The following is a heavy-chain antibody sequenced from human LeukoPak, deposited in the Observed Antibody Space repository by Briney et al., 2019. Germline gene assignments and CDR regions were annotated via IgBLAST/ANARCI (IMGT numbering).Heavy chain of an antibody. J-gene: IGHJ3*02. CDR3: ASLYYDFPDAFDI. CDR2: INPNSGGT. D-gene: IGHD3-3*01. Sequence: GASVKVSSKASGYTFTGYYMHWVRQAPGQGLEWMGRINPNSGGTNYAQKFQGRVTMTRDTSISTAYMELSRLRSDDTAVYYCASLYYDFPDAFDIWGQGTMVTVSS. V-gene: IGHV1-2*06. CDR1: GYTFTGYY.